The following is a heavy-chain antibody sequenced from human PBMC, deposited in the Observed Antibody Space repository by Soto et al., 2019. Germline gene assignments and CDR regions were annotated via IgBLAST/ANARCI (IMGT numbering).Heavy chain of an antibody. CDR3: AKDIGGAAFQH. D-gene: IGHD3-16*01. CDR2: IYSGGST. V-gene: IGHV3-66*01. J-gene: IGHJ1*01. Sequence: GGSLRLSCAASGFTVSSNYMSWVRQAPGKGLEWVSVIYSGGSTYYADSVKGRFTISRDNSKNTLYLQMNSLKAEDTAVYYCAKDIGGAAFQHWGQGTLVTVSS. CDR1: GFTVSSNY.